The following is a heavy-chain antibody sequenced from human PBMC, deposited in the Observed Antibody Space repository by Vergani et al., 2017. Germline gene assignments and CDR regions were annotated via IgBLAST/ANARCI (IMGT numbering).Heavy chain of an antibody. CDR3: AREFCDI. CDR2: ISYDGSNK. CDR1: GFTFSSYA. Sequence: VQLLESGGGLVQPGGSLRLSCAASGFTFSSYAMSWVRQAPGKGLEWVAVISYDGSNKYYADSVKGRFTISRDNSKNTLYLQMNSLRAEDTAVYYCAREFCDIWGQGTMVTVSS. J-gene: IGHJ3*02. D-gene: IGHD3-9*01. V-gene: IGHV3-30*03.